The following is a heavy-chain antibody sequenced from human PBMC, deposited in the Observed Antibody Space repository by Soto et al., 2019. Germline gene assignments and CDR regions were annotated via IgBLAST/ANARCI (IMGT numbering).Heavy chain of an antibody. CDR1: GYTFTSYA. V-gene: IGHV1-3*01. CDR3: ARDLGGWPDY. D-gene: IGHD6-19*01. Sequence: QLQLVQSGAEVKKPGASVKVSCKASGYTFTSYAIHWVRQAPGQRLEWMGWINAGNGNTKYSQKFQDRVTITRDTSASTAHMELSSLRSEDTAVYYCARDLGGWPDYWGQGTLVTVSS. J-gene: IGHJ4*02. CDR2: INAGNGNT.